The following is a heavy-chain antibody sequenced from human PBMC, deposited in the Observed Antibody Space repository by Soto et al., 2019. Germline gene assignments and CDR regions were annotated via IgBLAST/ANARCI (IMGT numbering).Heavy chain of an antibody. CDR2: TYYRSKWYN. CDR1: GDSVSSNRAA. V-gene: IGHV6-1*01. Sequence: SQTLSLTCAISGDSVSSNRAAWNWIRQSPSRGLEWLGRTYYRSKWYNDYAVSVKSRITINPDTSKNQFSLQLNSVTPEDTAVYYCARGQSSSSAGDYYYYGMDVWGQGTTVTVSS. CDR3: ARGQSSSSAGDYYYYGMDV. J-gene: IGHJ6*02. D-gene: IGHD6-6*01.